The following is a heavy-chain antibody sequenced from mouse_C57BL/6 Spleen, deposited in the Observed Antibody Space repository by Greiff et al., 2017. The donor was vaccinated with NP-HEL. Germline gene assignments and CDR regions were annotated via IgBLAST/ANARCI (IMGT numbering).Heavy chain of an antibody. V-gene: IGHV2-5*01. CDR1: GFSLTSYG. J-gene: IGHJ4*01. CDR3: AKKGTDYGKNAMDY. Sequence: QVQLQQSGPGLVQPSQSLSITCTVSGFSLTSYGVHWVRQSPGKGLEWLGVIWRGGSTVYNAAFMSRLSITKDNSKSQVFFKMNSLQADDTAIYYCAKKGTDYGKNAMDYWGQGTSVTVSS. D-gene: IGHD2-1*01. CDR2: IWRGGST.